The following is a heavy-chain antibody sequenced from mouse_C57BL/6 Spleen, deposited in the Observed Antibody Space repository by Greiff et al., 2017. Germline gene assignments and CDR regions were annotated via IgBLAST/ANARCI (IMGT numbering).Heavy chain of an antibody. J-gene: IGHJ3*01. Sequence: VKLVESGAELVRPGTSVKMSCKASGYTFTNYWIGWAKQRPGHGLEWIGDIYPGGGYTNYNEKFKGKATLTADKSSSTAYMQFSSLTSEDSAIYYCAIRYYGSSSWFAYWGQGTLVTVSA. CDR2: IYPGGGYT. CDR1: GYTFTNYW. V-gene: IGHV1-63*01. D-gene: IGHD1-1*01. CDR3: AIRYYGSSSWFAY.